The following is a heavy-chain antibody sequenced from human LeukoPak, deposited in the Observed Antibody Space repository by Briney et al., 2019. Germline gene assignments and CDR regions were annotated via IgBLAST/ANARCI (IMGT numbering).Heavy chain of an antibody. CDR3: AREGNSGSYYAFDY. D-gene: IGHD1-26*01. V-gene: IGHV4-59*12. J-gene: IGHJ4*02. CDR1: GGSISSYY. Sequence: PETLSLTCTVSGGSISSYYWSWIRQPPGKGLEWIGYIYYSGSTYYNPSLKSRVTISVDRSKNQFSLKLSSVTAADTAVYYCAREGNSGSYYAFDYWGQGTLVTVSS. CDR2: IYYSGST.